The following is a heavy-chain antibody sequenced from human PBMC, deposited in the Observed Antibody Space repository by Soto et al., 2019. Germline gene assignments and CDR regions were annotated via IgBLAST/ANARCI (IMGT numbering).Heavy chain of an antibody. J-gene: IGHJ4*02. Sequence: EVQLLESGGGLVQPGGSLRLSCAASGFTFSSYAMSWVRQAPGKGLEWVSAISGSGGSTYYADSVKGRFTISRDNSKNTLYLQMNSLRAEDTAVSYCAKDPHNSSGRTDYFDYWGQGTLVTVSS. CDR1: GFTFSSYA. CDR3: AKDPHNSSGRTDYFDY. V-gene: IGHV3-23*01. CDR2: ISGSGGST. D-gene: IGHD6-19*01.